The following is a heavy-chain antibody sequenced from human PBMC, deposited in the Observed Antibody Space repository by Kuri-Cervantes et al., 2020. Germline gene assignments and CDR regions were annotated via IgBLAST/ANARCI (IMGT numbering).Heavy chain of an antibody. CDR1: GYTFTDYF. CDR2: VHSNNGGT. V-gene: IGHV1-2*02. D-gene: IGHD3-22*01. CDR3: ARSYDSSGLALDY. Sequence: ASVKVSCKATGYTFTDYFIHWVREAPGQGLEWMGWVHSNNGGTNYAQKFQGRVTMTRDTSISTAYMELSRLRSDDTAVYYCARSYDSSGLALDYWGQGTLVTVSS. J-gene: IGHJ4*02.